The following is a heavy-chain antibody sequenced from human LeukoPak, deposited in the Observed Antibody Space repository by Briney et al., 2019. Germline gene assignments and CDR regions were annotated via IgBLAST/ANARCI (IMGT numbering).Heavy chain of an antibody. CDR3: ARGPSGTGTTVY. Sequence: ASVKVSCKASGYTFTGYYVHWVRQAPGQVLEWMGRINPNNGGSDYAQEFQGRVTMTRDTSITTAYMDLSRLTSDNTAVYYCARGPSGTGTTVYWGQGTLVTVSS. V-gene: IGHV1-2*06. J-gene: IGHJ4*02. CDR1: GYTFTGYY. CDR2: INPNNGGS. D-gene: IGHD1-7*01.